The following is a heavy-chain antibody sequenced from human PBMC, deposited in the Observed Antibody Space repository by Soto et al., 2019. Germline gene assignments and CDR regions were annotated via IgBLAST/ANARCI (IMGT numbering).Heavy chain of an antibody. D-gene: IGHD1-26*01. CDR2: ISGSGGST. Sequence: LRLSCAASGFTFSSYAMSWVRQAPGEGLEWVSAISGSGGSTYYADSVKGRFTISRDNSKNTLYLQMNSLRAEDTAVYYCAKEGGGATISFDYWGQGTLVTVSS. V-gene: IGHV3-23*01. J-gene: IGHJ4*02. CDR1: GFTFSSYA. CDR3: AKEGGGATISFDY.